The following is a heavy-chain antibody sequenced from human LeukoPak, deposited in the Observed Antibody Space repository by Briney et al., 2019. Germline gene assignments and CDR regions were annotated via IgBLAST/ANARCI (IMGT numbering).Heavy chain of an antibody. D-gene: IGHD3-10*01. V-gene: IGHV3-13*01. Sequence: GASVKVSCKASGYTFDSYNMHWVRQTAGKGLEWVSTIGTAGDTYYPDSVKGRFTISRQNSKTSLYLQMNSLGAEDSAMYYCARDLTMVRGVISCRPNCFYYAMDVWGQGTTVGVSS. CDR3: ARDLTMVRGVISCRPNCFYYAMDV. J-gene: IGHJ6*02. CDR1: GYTFDSYN. CDR2: IGTAGDT.